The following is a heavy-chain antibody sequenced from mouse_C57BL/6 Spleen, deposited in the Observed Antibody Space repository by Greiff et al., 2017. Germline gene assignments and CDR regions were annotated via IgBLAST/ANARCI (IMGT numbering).Heavy chain of an antibody. V-gene: IGHV5-17*01. Sequence: EVQLVESGGGLVKPGGSLKLSCAASGFTFSDYGMHWVRQAPEKGLEWVAYISSGSSTIYYADTVKGRFTISRDNAKNTLFLQMTSLRSEDTAMYYCATLQLRLPYYAMDSRGQRTSDPVSS. CDR2: ISSGSSTI. CDR3: ATLQLRLPYYAMDS. J-gene: IGHJ4*01. D-gene: IGHD3-2*02. CDR1: GFTFSDYG.